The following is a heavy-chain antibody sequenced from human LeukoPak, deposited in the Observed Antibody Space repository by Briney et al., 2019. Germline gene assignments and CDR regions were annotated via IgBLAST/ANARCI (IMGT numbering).Heavy chain of an antibody. CDR1: GYTLTELS. CDR2: FDPEDGET. V-gene: IGHV1-24*01. J-gene: IGHJ6*03. CDR3: ATGDCSSTSCYPYYYYYMDV. Sequence: VASVKVSCKVSGYTLTELSMHWVRQAPGKGLEWMGGFDPEDGETIYAQKFQGRVTMTEDTSTDTAYMELSSLRSEDTAVYYCATGDCSSTSCYPYYYYYMDVWGKGTTVTVS. D-gene: IGHD2-2*01.